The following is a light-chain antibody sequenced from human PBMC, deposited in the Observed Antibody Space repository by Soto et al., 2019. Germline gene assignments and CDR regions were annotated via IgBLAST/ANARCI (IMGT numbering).Light chain of an antibody. CDR3: LQAVQWPLT. V-gene: IGKV2-30*01. J-gene: IGKJ5*01. CDR2: KVS. CDR1: QSLVYSDGNTY. Sequence: DIVMTQSPLSLPVTLGQPASISCRSSQSLVYSDGNTYLSWFQQRPGQSPRRLIYKVSNRDSGVPDRFSGSGSGTDFTLKISRVEAEDVGVYYCLQAVQWPLTFGQGTRLEI.